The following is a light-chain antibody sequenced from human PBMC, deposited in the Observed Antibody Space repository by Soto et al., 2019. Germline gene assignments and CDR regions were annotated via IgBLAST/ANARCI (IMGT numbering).Light chain of an antibody. Sequence: QAVVTQPPSVSGAPGQRVTISCTGSSSNIGAAYNVHWYHHLPGAAPKLLIYGNNNRPSGVPDRFSGSKSGTSASLAITGLQAEDEADYYCQSYDSSLSGSIFGGGTKVTVL. CDR1: SSNIGAAYN. CDR3: QSYDSSLSGSI. V-gene: IGLV1-40*01. CDR2: GNN. J-gene: IGLJ2*01.